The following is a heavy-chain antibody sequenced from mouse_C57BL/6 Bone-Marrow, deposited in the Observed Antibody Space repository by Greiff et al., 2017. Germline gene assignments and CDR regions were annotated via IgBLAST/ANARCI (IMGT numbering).Heavy chain of an antibody. Sequence: VQLQQPGAELVRPGSSVKLSCKASGYTFTSYWMDWVKQRPGQGLEWIGNIYPSASETHYNQKFKDKATLTVDKSSSTAYMQLSSLTSEDSAVYDCARGTTVVARYAMDYWGQGTSVTVSS. D-gene: IGHD1-1*01. V-gene: IGHV1-61*01. CDR3: ARGTTVVARYAMDY. CDR2: IYPSASET. J-gene: IGHJ4*01. CDR1: GYTFTSYW.